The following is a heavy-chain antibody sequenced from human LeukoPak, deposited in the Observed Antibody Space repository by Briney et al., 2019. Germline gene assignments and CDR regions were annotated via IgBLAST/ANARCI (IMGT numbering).Heavy chain of an antibody. D-gene: IGHD3-16*02. J-gene: IGHJ3*02. CDR2: IYYSGST. V-gene: IGHV4-39*07. Sequence: SETLSLTCTVSGGSISSSSYYWGWIRQPPGKGLEWIGSIYYSGSTYYNPSLKSRVTISVDTSKNQFSLKLSSVTAADTAVYYCARRATDDCVWGSYRPRGEAFDIWGQGTMVTVSS. CDR3: ARRATDDCVWGSYRPRGEAFDI. CDR1: GGSISSSSYY.